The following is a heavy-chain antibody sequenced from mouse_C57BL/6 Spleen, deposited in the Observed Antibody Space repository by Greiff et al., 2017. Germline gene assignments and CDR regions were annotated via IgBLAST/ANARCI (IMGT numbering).Heavy chain of an antibody. Sequence: VQLQQPGTELVKPGASVKLSCKASGYTFTSYWMHWVKQRPGQGLEWIGNINPSNGGTNYNEKFKSKATLTVDKSSSTAYMQLSSLTSEDSAVYYCARSLHYYGSSHSFAYWGQGTLVIVSA. J-gene: IGHJ3*01. CDR2: INPSNGGT. V-gene: IGHV1-53*01. CDR1: GYTFTSYW. CDR3: ARSLHYYGSSHSFAY. D-gene: IGHD1-1*01.